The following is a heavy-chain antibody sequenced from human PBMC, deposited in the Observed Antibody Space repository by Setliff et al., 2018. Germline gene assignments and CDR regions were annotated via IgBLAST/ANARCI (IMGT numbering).Heavy chain of an antibody. CDR3: AKCSSWRSHYPHFTY. V-gene: IGHV3-23*03. J-gene: IGHJ4*02. CDR1: GFTFSSEA. Sequence: GGSLRLSCAASGFTFSSEAMTWVRQAPGKGLEWVSVISSDAGSIYYADSVKGRFTISRDNSKNTLYLQMNSLRAEDTAIYYCAKCSSWRSHYPHFTYWGQGTLVTVSS. D-gene: IGHD6-13*01. CDR2: ISSDAGSI.